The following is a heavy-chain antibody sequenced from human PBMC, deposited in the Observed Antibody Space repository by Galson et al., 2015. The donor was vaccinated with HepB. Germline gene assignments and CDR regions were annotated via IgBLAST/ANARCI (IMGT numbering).Heavy chain of an antibody. CDR2: ISISGRNT. CDR3: AKEEVPNDY. CDR1: GFSFSNSA. Sequence: SLRLSCAVSGFSFSNSAMTWVRQAPGRGLEWISGISISGRNTYYADSVKGRFTISRDNSKNTVFLQMNSLRAEDTAVYYCAKEEVPNDYWGQGNLVTVSS. J-gene: IGHJ4*02. V-gene: IGHV3-23*01. D-gene: IGHD4/OR15-4a*01.